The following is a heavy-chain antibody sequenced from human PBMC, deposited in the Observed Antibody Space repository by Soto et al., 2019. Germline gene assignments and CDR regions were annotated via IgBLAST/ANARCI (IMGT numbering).Heavy chain of an antibody. Sequence: ASVKVSCKASGYTFTSYGISWVRQAPGQGLEWMGWISAYNGNTNYAQKLKGRVTMTADESTSTAYMELSSLRSEDTAVYYCARGGIAVADFGYWGQGTLVTVSS. D-gene: IGHD6-19*01. V-gene: IGHV1-18*01. J-gene: IGHJ4*02. CDR2: ISAYNGNT. CDR3: ARGGIAVADFGY. CDR1: GYTFTSYG.